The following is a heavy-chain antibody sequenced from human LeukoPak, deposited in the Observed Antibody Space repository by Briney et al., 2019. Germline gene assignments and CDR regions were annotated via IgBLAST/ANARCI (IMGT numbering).Heavy chain of an antibody. D-gene: IGHD6-19*01. Sequence: PGGSLRLSCAASGFTFGSYSMNWVRQAPRKGLEWVSSMSSSSSYIYYADSVKGRFTTSRDNAKNSLYLQMNSLRAEDTAVYYCARGEYSSGWSFDYWGQGTLVTVSS. J-gene: IGHJ4*02. V-gene: IGHV3-21*01. CDR1: GFTFGSYS. CDR3: ARGEYSSGWSFDY. CDR2: MSSSSSYI.